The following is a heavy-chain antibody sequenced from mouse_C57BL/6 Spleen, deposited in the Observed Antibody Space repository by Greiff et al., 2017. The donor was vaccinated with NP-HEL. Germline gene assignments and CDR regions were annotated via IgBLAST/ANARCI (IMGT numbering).Heavy chain of an antibody. CDR3: ARDGLRSDY. CDR1: GYSITSGYY. D-gene: IGHD1-1*01. CDR2: ISYDGSN. J-gene: IGHJ2*01. V-gene: IGHV3-6*01. Sequence: EVKVEESGPGLVKPSQSLSLTCSVTGYSITSGYYWNWIRQFPGNKLEWMGYISYDGSNNYNPSLKNRISITRDTSKNQFFLKLNSVTTEDTATYYCARDGLRSDYWGQGTTLTVSS.